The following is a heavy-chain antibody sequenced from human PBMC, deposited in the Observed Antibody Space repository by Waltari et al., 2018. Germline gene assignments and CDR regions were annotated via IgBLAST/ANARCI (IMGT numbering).Heavy chain of an antibody. CDR2: INPNSGGT. CDR1: GYTFTGYY. J-gene: IGHJ4*02. V-gene: IGHV1-2*06. Sequence: QVQLVQSGAEVKKPGASVKFSCKASGYTFTGYYMPWVRQAPGQGLEWMGRINPNSGGTNYAQKFQGRVTMTRDTSISTAYMELSRLRSDDTAVYYCASERSVAAAGTFYWGQGTLVTVSS. CDR3: ASERSVAAAGTFY. D-gene: IGHD6-13*01.